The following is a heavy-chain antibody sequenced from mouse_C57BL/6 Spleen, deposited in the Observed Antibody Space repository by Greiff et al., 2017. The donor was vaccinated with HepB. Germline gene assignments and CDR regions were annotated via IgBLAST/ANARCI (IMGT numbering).Heavy chain of an antibody. D-gene: IGHD1-1*01. J-gene: IGHJ2*01. CDR2: IDPSDSYT. CDR3: ARWDYYGSSYFDY. V-gene: IGHV1-69*01. Sequence: QVQLQQPGAELVMPGASVKLSCKASGYTFTSYWMHWVKQRPGQGLEWIGEIDPSDSYTNYNQKFKGKATLTVDTSSSTAYMQLSSLTSEDSAVYYCARWDYYGSSYFDYWGQGTTLTVSS. CDR1: GYTFTSYW.